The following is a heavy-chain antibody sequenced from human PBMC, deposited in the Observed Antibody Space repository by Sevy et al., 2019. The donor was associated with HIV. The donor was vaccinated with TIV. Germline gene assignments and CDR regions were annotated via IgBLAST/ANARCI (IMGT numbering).Heavy chain of an antibody. Sequence: GESLKISCKASGYTFTGYYMHWVRQAPGQGLEWMGWINPNSGGTKNAQNFQGRVTMTRDTSISTAYMELSRLRSDDTAVYYCASIQTTPEYFDYWGQGTLVTVSS. D-gene: IGHD1-7*01. CDR3: ASIQTTPEYFDY. CDR2: INPNSGGT. V-gene: IGHV1-2*02. CDR1: GYTFTGYY. J-gene: IGHJ4*02.